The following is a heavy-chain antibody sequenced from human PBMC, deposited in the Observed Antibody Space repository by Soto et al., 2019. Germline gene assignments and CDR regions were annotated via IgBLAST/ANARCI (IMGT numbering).Heavy chain of an antibody. V-gene: IGHV4-34*01. CDR1: GGSFTGDY. D-gene: IGHD6-25*01. CDR2: INNLGSI. J-gene: IGHJ4*02. CDR3: ARPGVAAAGNFDS. Sequence: SETLSLTCAVSGGSFTGDYCSWIRQVPGGGLEWLGEINNLGSIHHNPSLMNRVTLSADTSRSQFSLEITSLTAVDTAVYYCARPGVAAAGNFDSWGPGTLVT.